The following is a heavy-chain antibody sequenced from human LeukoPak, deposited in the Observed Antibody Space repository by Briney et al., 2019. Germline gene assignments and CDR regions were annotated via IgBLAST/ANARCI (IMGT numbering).Heavy chain of an antibody. J-gene: IGHJ4*01. Sequence: ASVKVSCKASGYTFTSYDINWVRQATGQGLEWMGWMNPNSGNTGYAQKFQGRVTMTRNTSISTAYMELSSLRSEDTAVYYCAFFFPQHFYPGNFFDYGAKEPLVTVSS. CDR1: GYTFTSYD. V-gene: IGHV1-8*01. CDR3: AFFFPQHFYPGNFFDY. D-gene: IGHD3-3*02. CDR2: MNPNSGNT.